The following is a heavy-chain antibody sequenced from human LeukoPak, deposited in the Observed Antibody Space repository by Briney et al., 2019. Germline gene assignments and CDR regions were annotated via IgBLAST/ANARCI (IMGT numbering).Heavy chain of an antibody. D-gene: IGHD1-14*01. CDR1: GGSISSSSYY. J-gene: IGHJ3*02. Sequence: KPSETLSLTCTVSGGSISSSSYYWGWIRQPPGKGLEWIGSIYYSGSTYYNPSLKSRVTISVDTSKNQFSLKLSSVTAADTAVYYCAREAVGNLRSAFDIWGQGTMVTVSS. CDR2: IYYSGST. CDR3: AREAVGNLRSAFDI. V-gene: IGHV4-39*07.